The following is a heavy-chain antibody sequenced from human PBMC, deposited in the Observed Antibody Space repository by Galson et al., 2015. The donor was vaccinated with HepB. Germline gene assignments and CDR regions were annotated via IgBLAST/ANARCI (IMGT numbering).Heavy chain of an antibody. CDR1: GFSLSTSGVG. Sequence: PALVKPTQTLTLTCTFSGFSLSTSGVGVGWIRQPPGKALEWLALIYWDDDKRYSPSLKSRLTITKDTSKNQVVLTMTNMDPVDTATYYCARIRSEIAARVRNLGGYYYYGMDVWGQGTTVTVSS. J-gene: IGHJ6*02. CDR3: ARIRSEIAARVRNLGGYYYYGMDV. D-gene: IGHD6-6*01. CDR2: IYWDDDK. V-gene: IGHV2-5*02.